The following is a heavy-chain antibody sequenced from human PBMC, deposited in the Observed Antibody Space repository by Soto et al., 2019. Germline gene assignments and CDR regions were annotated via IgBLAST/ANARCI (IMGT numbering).Heavy chain of an antibody. CDR1: GYTFTNYW. Sequence: ESLKISCKASGYTFTNYWIGWVRQMPGKGLEWMGIIFLGDSDTRYSPSFRGQVTISADKSISTAYLQWSSLKASDTAIYYCARTASETYPARYFDYWGQGTLVTVSS. CDR2: IFLGDSDT. D-gene: IGHD3-10*01. J-gene: IGHJ4*02. V-gene: IGHV5-51*01. CDR3: ARTASETYPARYFDY.